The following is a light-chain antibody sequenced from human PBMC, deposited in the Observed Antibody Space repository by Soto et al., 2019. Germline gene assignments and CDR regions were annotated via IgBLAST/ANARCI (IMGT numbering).Light chain of an antibody. J-gene: IGKJ4*01. V-gene: IGKV3-11*01. CDR1: QSVSSF. CDR3: QQRSNWPLT. CDR2: DAS. Sequence: DIVLTQSPATLSLSPGDRATLSCRASQSVSSFLAWYQQKPGQAPRLLIYDASNRATDIPARFSGSGSGTDFTLTISSLEAEDFAVYYCQQRSNWPLTFGGGTKVEI.